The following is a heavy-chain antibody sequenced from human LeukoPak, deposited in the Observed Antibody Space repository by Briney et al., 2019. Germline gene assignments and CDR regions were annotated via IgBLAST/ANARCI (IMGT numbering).Heavy chain of an antibody. J-gene: IGHJ4*02. CDR2: MNPGSGNT. D-gene: IGHD5-18*01. CDR3: ARGYINGPYYFDY. Sequence: ASVKVSCKASGGPFSSYAISWVRQAAGQGLEWMGWMNPGSGNTGFAQRFQGRVTITRDTSISTAYMELTSLKSEDTAVYYCARGYINGPYYFDYWGQGTPVTVSS. CDR1: GGPFSSYA. V-gene: IGHV1-8*02.